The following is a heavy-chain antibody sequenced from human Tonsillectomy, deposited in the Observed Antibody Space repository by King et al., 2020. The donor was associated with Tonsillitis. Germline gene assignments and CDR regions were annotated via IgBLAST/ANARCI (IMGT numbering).Heavy chain of an antibody. CDR3: AKGVGEVITIFGVVIPAFDI. D-gene: IGHD3-3*01. Sequence: VQLVESGGGLVQPGGSLRLSCAASGFTFSSYAMSWVRPAPGKGLEWVSAISGSGGSTYYADSVKGRFTISRDNSKNTLYLQMNSLRAEDTAVYYCAKGVGEVITIFGVVIPAFDIWGQGTMVTVSS. J-gene: IGHJ3*02. CDR1: GFTFSSYA. V-gene: IGHV3-23*04. CDR2: ISGSGGST.